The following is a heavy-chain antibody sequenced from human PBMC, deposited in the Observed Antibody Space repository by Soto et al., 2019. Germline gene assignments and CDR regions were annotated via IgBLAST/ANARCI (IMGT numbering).Heavy chain of an antibody. CDR3: ARLYYYDSTSDVFDI. J-gene: IGHJ3*02. V-gene: IGHV4-31*03. CDR2: IYYSGST. Sequence: PSETLSLTCTVSGGSISSGGYYWSWIRQHPGKGLEWIGYIYYSGSTYYNPSLKSRVTISVDTSKNQFSLKLSSVTAADTAVYYCARLYYYDSTSDVFDIWGQGTMVTVSS. CDR1: GGSISSGGYY. D-gene: IGHD3-22*01.